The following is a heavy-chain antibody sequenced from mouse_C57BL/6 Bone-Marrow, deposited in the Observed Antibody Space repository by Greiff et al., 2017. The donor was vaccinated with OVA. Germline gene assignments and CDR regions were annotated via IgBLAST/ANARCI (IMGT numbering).Heavy chain of an antibody. CDR3: ARKLRDYFDY. Sequence: VQLQQSGPELVKPGASVKISCKASGYAFSSSWMNWVKQRPGKGLEWIGRIYPGDGDTNYNGKFKGKATLTADKSSSTAYMQLSSLTSEDSAVYFCARKLRDYFDYWGQGTTLTVSS. D-gene: IGHD1-3*01. CDR1: GYAFSSSW. V-gene: IGHV1-82*01. CDR2: IYPGDGDT. J-gene: IGHJ2*01.